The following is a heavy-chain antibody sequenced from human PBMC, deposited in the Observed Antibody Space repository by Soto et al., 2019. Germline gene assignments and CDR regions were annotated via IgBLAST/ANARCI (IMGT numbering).Heavy chain of an antibody. V-gene: IGHV1-3*01. D-gene: IGHD2-15*01. Sequence: ASVKVSCKASGYTFTSYAMHWVRQAPGQRLEWMGWINAGNGNTKYSQKFQGRVTITRDTSASTAYMELSSLRSEDTAVYYCARSVQYCSGGSCYSGDAFDIWGQGTMVTV. CDR3: ARSVQYCSGGSCYSGDAFDI. J-gene: IGHJ3*02. CDR1: GYTFTSYA. CDR2: INAGNGNT.